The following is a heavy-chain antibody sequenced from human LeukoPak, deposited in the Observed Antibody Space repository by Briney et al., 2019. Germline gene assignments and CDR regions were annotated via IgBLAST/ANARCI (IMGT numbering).Heavy chain of an antibody. J-gene: IGHJ3*02. CDR3: ASDSSGYYRNDAFDI. CDR2: IYYSGST. Sequence: SETLSLTCTVSGGSISSYYWSWIRQPPGKGLEWIGYIYYSGSTNYNPSLKSRVTISVDTSKNQFSLKLSSVTAADTAVYYCASDSSGYYRNDAFDIWGQGTMVTLSS. V-gene: IGHV4-59*01. CDR1: GGSISSYY. D-gene: IGHD3-22*01.